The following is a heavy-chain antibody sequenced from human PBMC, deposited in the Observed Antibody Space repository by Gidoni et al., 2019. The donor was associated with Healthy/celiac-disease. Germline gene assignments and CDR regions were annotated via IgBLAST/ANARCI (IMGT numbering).Heavy chain of an antibody. V-gene: IGHV3-23*01. CDR1: GFTFSSYA. CDR3: AKDQEVTIFGVVTTPYYYYGMDV. D-gene: IGHD3-3*01. Sequence: EVQLLESGGGLVQPGGSLRLSCAASGFTFSSYAMSWVRQAPGRGLEWVSAMSGSGGSTYYADSVKGRFTIARDNSKNTLYLQMNSLRAEDTTVYYCAKDQEVTIFGVVTTPYYYYGMDVWGQGTTVTVSS. J-gene: IGHJ6*02. CDR2: MSGSGGST.